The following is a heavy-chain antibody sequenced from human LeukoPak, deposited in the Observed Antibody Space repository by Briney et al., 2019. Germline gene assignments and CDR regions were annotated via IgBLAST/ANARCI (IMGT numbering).Heavy chain of an antibody. V-gene: IGHV3-48*04. J-gene: IGHJ2*01. D-gene: IGHD4/OR15-4a*01. Sequence: GGSLRLSCAASGFTFNRYSMNWVRQAPGKGLEWISYITSSNSTAHYADSVKGRFTISRDYAENSLFLQMSSLRAEDTAVYYCARGAYGVWYFDLWGHGTLVTASS. CDR1: GFTFNRYS. CDR3: ARGAYGVWYFDL. CDR2: ITSSNSTA.